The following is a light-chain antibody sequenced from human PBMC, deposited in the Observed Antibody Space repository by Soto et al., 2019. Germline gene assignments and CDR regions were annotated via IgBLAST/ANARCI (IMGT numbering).Light chain of an antibody. J-gene: IGKJ4*01. Sequence: EIVLTHSPATLSLSPVERATLSCSASQSVSSFLAWYQQKPGQAPRLLIYDASNRATGIPARFSGSGSGTDFTLTISSLEPEDFAVYYCQHRSNWPLTFGGGTKVDIK. CDR3: QHRSNWPLT. CDR1: QSVSSF. CDR2: DAS. V-gene: IGKV3-11*01.